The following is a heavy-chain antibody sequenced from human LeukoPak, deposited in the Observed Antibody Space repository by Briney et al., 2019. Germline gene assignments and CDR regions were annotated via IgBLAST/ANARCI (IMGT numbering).Heavy chain of an antibody. J-gene: IGHJ4*02. CDR1: GSTFSSYW. Sequence: PGGSLRLSCAASGSTFSSYWMSWVRQAPGKGLEWVANVKQDGSEKYYVDSVKGRFTISRDNAKNSLYLQMNSLRAEDTAVCYCARVYCTNGVCGAFDYWGQGTLVTVSS. D-gene: IGHD2-8*01. CDR3: ARVYCTNGVCGAFDY. V-gene: IGHV3-7*01. CDR2: VKQDGSEK.